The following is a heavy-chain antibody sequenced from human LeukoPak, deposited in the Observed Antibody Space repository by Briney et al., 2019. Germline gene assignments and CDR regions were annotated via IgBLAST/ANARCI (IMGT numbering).Heavy chain of an antibody. CDR2: ISVYNGNS. CDR1: GGTFCSYA. CDR3: ARVSRVGADDFDY. V-gene: IGHV1-18*01. Sequence: GASVKVSRKASGGTFCSYAISWVRQAPGQGLEWMGWISVYNGNSNYAQKLQGRVTMTTDTSTSTAYMELRSLRYDDTAVYYCARVSRVGADDFDYWGQGTLVTVSS. J-gene: IGHJ4*02. D-gene: IGHD1-26*01.